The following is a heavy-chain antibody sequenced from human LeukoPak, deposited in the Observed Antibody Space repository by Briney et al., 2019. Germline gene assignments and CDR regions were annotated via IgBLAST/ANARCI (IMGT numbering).Heavy chain of an antibody. CDR1: GGSISSYY. CDR3: ASSYCRSTSCYSDAFDI. Sequence: PSETLSLTCTVSGGSISSYYWSWIRQPPGKGLEWIGYIYYSGSTNYNPSLKSRVTTSVDTSKNQFSLKLSSVTAADTAVYYCASSYCRSTSCYSDAFDIWGQGTMVTVSS. V-gene: IGHV4-59*01. CDR2: IYYSGST. J-gene: IGHJ3*02. D-gene: IGHD2-2*01.